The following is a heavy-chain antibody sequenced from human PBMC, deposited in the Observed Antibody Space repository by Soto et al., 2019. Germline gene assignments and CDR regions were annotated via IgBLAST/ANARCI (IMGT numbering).Heavy chain of an antibody. CDR1: GGTFSSYA. D-gene: IGHD3-22*01. V-gene: IGHV1-69*13. CDR2: IIPIFGTA. Sequence: SVKVSCKAPGGTFSSYAISWVRQAPGQGLEWMGGIIPIFGTANYAQKFQGRVTITADESTSTAYMELSSLRSEDTAVYYCAGTTYYYDSSGPETDAFDIWGQGTMVTVSS. J-gene: IGHJ3*02. CDR3: AGTTYYYDSSGPETDAFDI.